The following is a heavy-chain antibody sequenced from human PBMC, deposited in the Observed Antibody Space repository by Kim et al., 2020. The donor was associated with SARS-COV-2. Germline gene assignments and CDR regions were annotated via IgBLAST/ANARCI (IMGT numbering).Heavy chain of an antibody. J-gene: IGHJ5*02. D-gene: IGHD3-10*01. Sequence: SETLSLTCTVSGGSISSSSYYWGWIRQPPGKGLEWIGSIYYSGSTYYNPSLKSRVTISVDTSKNQFSLKLSSVTAADTAVYYCARHVFEGVVRGGTGDWFDPWGQGTLVTVSS. CDR3: ARHVFEGVVRGGTGDWFDP. CDR2: IYYSGST. V-gene: IGHV4-39*01. CDR1: GGSISSSSYY.